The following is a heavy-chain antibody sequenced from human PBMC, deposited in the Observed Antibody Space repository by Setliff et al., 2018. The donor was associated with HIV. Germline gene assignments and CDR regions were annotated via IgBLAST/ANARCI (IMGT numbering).Heavy chain of an antibody. D-gene: IGHD2-2*01. CDR3: ARDGEYQVLHYYYSGMDV. Sequence: ASVKVSCKASGYTFISYAIHWVRQAPGQSLEWMGWITGGSGNTKYSEKFQGRVTMTTDTSTSTAYMDLRSLRSDDTAVYFCARDGEYQVLHYYYSGMDVWGQGTTVTVSS. CDR2: ITGGSGNT. V-gene: IGHV1-3*01. J-gene: IGHJ6*02. CDR1: GYTFISYA.